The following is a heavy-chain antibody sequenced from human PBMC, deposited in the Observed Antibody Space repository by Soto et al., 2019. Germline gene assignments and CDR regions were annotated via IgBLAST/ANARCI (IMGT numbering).Heavy chain of an antibody. CDR1: GITFRSYW. CDR3: ASDAAAGLKF. D-gene: IGHD6-13*01. V-gene: IGHV3-74*01. J-gene: IGHJ4*02. CDR2: INSDASII. Sequence: GGSLRLSCAVSGITFRSYWMHWVRQAPGKGLVWVSHINSDASIINYADSVKGRFTISRDNARNTLYLQMNSLRVDDTAIYYCASDAAAGLKFWGQGTLVTVSS.